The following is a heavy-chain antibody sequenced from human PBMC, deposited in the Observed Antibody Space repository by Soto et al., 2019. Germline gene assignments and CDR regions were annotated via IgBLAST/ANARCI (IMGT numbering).Heavy chain of an antibody. Sequence: QVQLQQWGAGLLKPSETLSLTCAVYGGSFSGYYWSWIRQPPGKGLEWIGEINHSGSTNYNPSLKRRVTISVATSKNQFSLKLSSVTAADTAVYYCARGTHYYYYGMDVWGQGTTVTVSS. V-gene: IGHV4-34*01. CDR1: GGSFSGYY. CDR3: ARGTHYYYYGMDV. J-gene: IGHJ6*02. CDR2: INHSGST.